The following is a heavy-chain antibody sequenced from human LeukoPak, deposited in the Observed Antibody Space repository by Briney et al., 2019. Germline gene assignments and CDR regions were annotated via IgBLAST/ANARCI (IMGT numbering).Heavy chain of an antibody. D-gene: IGHD5-18*01. Sequence: GASVKVSCKASGYTFTSYGISWVRQAPGQGLEWMGWISAYNGNTNYAQKFQGRVTITADKSTSTAYMELSSLRSEDTAVYYCAREVKRYSYFGYWGQGTLVTVSS. V-gene: IGHV1-18*01. CDR2: ISAYNGNT. CDR3: AREVKRYSYFGY. J-gene: IGHJ4*02. CDR1: GYTFTSYG.